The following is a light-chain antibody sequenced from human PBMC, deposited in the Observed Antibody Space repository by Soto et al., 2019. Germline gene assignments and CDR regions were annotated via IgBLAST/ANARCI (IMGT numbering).Light chain of an antibody. V-gene: IGKV3-20*01. CDR2: GAS. J-gene: IGKJ1*01. Sequence: EIVLTQSPGTLSLSPGERATLSCRASQSVSSNYLAWYQQKPGQAPRLLIFGASSRASGIPDRFSGSGSGTDFTLTIGRLEPEDFAVYYCQQYGRSPATFGQGTKVDIK. CDR1: QSVSSNY. CDR3: QQYGRSPAT.